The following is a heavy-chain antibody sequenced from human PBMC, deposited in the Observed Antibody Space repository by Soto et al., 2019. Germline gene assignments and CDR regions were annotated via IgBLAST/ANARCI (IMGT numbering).Heavy chain of an antibody. D-gene: IGHD3-3*01. Sequence: SETLSLTCTVSGGSISSYYWSWIRQPPGKGLEWIGYIYYSGSTNYNPSLKSRVTISVDTSKNQFSLKLSSVTAADTAVYYCARILRFSYYYYMDVWGEGTTVTVSS. CDR2: IYYSGST. V-gene: IGHV4-59*01. CDR3: ARILRFSYYYYMDV. J-gene: IGHJ6*03. CDR1: GGSISSYY.